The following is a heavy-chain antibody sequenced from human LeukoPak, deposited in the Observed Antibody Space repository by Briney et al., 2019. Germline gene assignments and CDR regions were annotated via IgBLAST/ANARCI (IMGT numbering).Heavy chain of an antibody. CDR2: IIPIFGTA. J-gene: IGHJ4*02. CDR1: GDTFSSYA. V-gene: IGHV1-69*05. D-gene: IGHD5-24*01. Sequence: ASVKVSCKASGDTFSSYAISWVRQAPGEGLEWMGGIIPIFGTANSAQKYQGRVTITTDESTSTAYMELSSLRSEDTAVYYCARGRERWLQFEFDYWGQGTLVTVSS. CDR3: ARGRERWLQFEFDY.